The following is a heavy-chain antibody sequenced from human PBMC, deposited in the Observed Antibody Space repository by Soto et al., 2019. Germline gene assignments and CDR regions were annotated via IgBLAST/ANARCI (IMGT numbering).Heavy chain of an antibody. Sequence: GGSLRLSCVASGFSFSSYALSCVRQSPGKGLEWFCRGSGNSGSSYYADSGKGRFTTSRDNSKNTLFLEMNSLRAEDTAVYYCGKDTVVVPAPGRCFDYWGQGTLVTVSS. J-gene: IGHJ4*02. CDR3: GKDTVVVPAPGRCFDY. CDR1: GFSFSSYA. CDR2: GSGNSGSS. V-gene: IGHV3-23*01. D-gene: IGHD2-2*01.